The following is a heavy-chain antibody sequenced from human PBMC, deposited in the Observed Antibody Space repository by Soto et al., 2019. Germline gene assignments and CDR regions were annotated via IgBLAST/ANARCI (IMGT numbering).Heavy chain of an antibody. V-gene: IGHV3-21*01. CDR2: ISSSSSYI. Sequence: LRLSCAASGFTFSSYSMNWVRQAPGKGLEWVSSISSSSSYIYYADSVKGRFTISRDNAKNSLYLQMNSLRAEDTAVYYCAREYSSSLNHGMDVWGQGTTVTVSS. CDR3: AREYSSSLNHGMDV. J-gene: IGHJ6*02. D-gene: IGHD6-13*01. CDR1: GFTFSSYS.